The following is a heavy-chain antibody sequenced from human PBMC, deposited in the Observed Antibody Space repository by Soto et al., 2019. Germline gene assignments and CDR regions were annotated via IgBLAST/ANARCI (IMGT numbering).Heavy chain of an antibody. D-gene: IGHD4-17*01. V-gene: IGHV1-24*01. Sequence: ASVKVSCKVSGYTLTELSMHWVRQAPGKGLEWMGGFDPEDGETIYAQKLQGRVTMTTDTSTSTAYMELRSLRSDDTAVYYCAILMTTVTTGDAFDIWGQGTMVTVSS. CDR1: GYTLTELS. J-gene: IGHJ3*02. CDR2: FDPEDGET. CDR3: AILMTTVTTGDAFDI.